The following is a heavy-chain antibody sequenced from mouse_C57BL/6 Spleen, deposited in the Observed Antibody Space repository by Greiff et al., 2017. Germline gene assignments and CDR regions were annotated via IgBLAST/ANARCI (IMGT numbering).Heavy chain of an antibody. CDR1: GFTFSDYG. V-gene: IGHV5-17*01. CDR3: ARGNYGYAMDY. CDR2: ISSGSSTI. Sequence: EVQGVESGGGLVKPGGSLKLSCAASGFTFSDYGMHWVRQAPEKGLEWVAYISSGSSTIYYADTVKGRFTISRDTAKNTLFLQMTSLRSEDTALYYRARGNYGYAMDYWGQGTSVTVSS. J-gene: IGHJ4*01. D-gene: IGHD2-1*01.